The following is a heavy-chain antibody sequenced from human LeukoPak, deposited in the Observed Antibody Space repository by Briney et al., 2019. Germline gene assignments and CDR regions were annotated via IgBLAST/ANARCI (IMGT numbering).Heavy chain of an antibody. J-gene: IGHJ4*02. D-gene: IGHD1-26*01. CDR3: ARGARGSYSPDS. CDR1: GFTFSSYA. Sequence: GGALRVSCAASGFTFSSYAMHGVRQAPGRGVEYVSAISSKGGSTYYANSVKGRFTISPDNTKKTLYLQMGSLRAQDMPVYYCARGARGSYSPDSSGPGNLVTASS. V-gene: IGHV3-64*01. CDR2: ISSKGGST.